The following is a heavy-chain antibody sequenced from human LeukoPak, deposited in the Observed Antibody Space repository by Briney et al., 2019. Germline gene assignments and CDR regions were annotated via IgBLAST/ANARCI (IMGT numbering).Heavy chain of an antibody. CDR1: GYTFTGYH. V-gene: IGHV1-2*06. D-gene: IGHD4-17*01. CDR2: INPNSGDT. Sequence: ASVKVPCKASGYTFTGYHMHWVRQAPGQGLEWMGRINPNSGDTNYAQKFQGRVTMTRDTSISTAYMELSRLRSDDTAVYYCARSTVTTLAFDIWGQGTMVTVSS. CDR3: ARSTVTTLAFDI. J-gene: IGHJ3*02.